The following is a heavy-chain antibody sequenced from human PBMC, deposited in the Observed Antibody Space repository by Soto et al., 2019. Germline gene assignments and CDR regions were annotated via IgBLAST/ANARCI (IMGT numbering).Heavy chain of an antibody. D-gene: IGHD3-9*01. V-gene: IGHV3-30*18. CDR2: ISYDGSNK. CDR3: AKDSGGRYDILPGDLLAY. J-gene: IGHJ4*02. CDR1: GFTFSSYG. Sequence: GGSLRLSCAASGFTFSSYGMHWVRQAPGKGLEWVAVISYDGSNKYYADSVKGRFTISRDNSKNTLYLQMNSLRAEDTAVYYCAKDSGGRYDILPGDLLAYWGQGTLVPVSS.